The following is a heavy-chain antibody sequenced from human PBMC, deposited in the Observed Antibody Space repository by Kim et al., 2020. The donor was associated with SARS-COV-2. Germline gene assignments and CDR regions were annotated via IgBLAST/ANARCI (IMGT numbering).Heavy chain of an antibody. CDR3: ARRDCSGSSCYFVY. Sequence: ASVKVSCKTSGYTFNRFYIHWVRQAPGQGLEWMGLINPSGPGTTYAQKFQGRVTMTSDTSASTFYMELSSLTSEDTALYFCARRDCSGSSCYFVYWGRGTLVSVFS. CDR1: GYTFNRFY. D-gene: IGHD2-15*01. J-gene: IGHJ4*02. CDR2: INPSGPGT. V-gene: IGHV1-46*02.